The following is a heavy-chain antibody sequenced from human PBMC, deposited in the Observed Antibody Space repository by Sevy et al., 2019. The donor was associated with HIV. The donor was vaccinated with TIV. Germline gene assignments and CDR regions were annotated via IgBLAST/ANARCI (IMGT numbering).Heavy chain of an antibody. D-gene: IGHD2-15*01. CDR2: FDPEDGET. V-gene: IGHV1-24*01. CDR1: GYTLSKLS. CDR3: ATVGLGYYSGASYYQGDWFDP. J-gene: IGHJ5*02. Sequence: ASVKVSCKVSGYTLSKLSMHWVRQAPGKGLEWMGSFDPEDGETIYAQTLQGRVTMTEDTSTDTAYMELSSLTPEDTAIYYCATVGLGYYSGASYYQGDWFDPWGQGTLVTVSS.